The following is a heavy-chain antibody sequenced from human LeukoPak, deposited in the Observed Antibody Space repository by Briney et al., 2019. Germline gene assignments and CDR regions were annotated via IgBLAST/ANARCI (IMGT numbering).Heavy chain of an antibody. V-gene: IGHV5-51*01. CDR1: GYTFTGYY. D-gene: IGHD6-19*01. CDR2: IYPGDSDT. J-gene: IGHJ3*02. CDR3: ARPNSSGWDDAFDI. Sequence: KVSCKASGYTFTGYYMHWVRQAPGQGLEWMGIIYPGDSDTRYSPSFQGQVTISADKSISTAYLQWSSLKASDTAMYYCARPNSSGWDDAFDIWGQGTMVTVSS.